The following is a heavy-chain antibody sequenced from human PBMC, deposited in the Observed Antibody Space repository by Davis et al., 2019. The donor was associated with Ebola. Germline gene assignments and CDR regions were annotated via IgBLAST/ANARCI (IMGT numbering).Heavy chain of an antibody. Sequence: ESLKISCTVSGGAISSGGYYWSWIRQPPGKGLEWIGEINHSGSTNYNPSLKSRVTISVDTSKNQFSLKLSSVTAADTAVYYCARGQNVIVASTKLGYGMDVWGKGTTVTVSS. D-gene: IGHD3-22*01. V-gene: IGHV4-39*07. CDR2: INHSGST. J-gene: IGHJ6*04. CDR3: ARGQNVIVASTKLGYGMDV. CDR1: GGAISSGGYY.